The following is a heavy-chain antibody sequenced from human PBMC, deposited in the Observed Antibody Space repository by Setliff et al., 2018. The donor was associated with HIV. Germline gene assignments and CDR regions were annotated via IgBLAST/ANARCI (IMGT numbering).Heavy chain of an antibody. CDR3: MRGRSITIFGVAYFDF. CDR1: GYSISTAYY. CDR2: VYHSGTT. J-gene: IGHJ4*02. D-gene: IGHD3-3*01. V-gene: IGHV4-38-2*01. Sequence: PSETLSLTCAVSGYSISTAYYWGWIRQPPGKGLEWIGSVYHSGTTYYNPSHKRRVTISVDMSHNQFSLKVTSVTAADTAVYYCMRGRSITIFGVAYFDFWGQGTQVTVSS.